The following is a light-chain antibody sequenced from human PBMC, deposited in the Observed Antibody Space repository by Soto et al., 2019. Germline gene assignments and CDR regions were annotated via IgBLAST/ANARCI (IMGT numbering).Light chain of an antibody. CDR2: DVN. Sequence: QSALTQPRSVSGSPGQSVTISCTGTSSDVGDYNYVSWYQQHPGKAPKLIIYDVNKRPSGVPDRFSGSKSGNTASLTISGLQAEDDADYYCCSYAGSYTKIFGGGTQLTVL. CDR1: SSDVGDYNY. J-gene: IGLJ2*01. V-gene: IGLV2-11*01. CDR3: CSYAGSYTKI.